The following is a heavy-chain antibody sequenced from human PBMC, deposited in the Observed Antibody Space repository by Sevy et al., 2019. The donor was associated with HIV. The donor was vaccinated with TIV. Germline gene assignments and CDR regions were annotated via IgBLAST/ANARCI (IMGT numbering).Heavy chain of an antibody. CDR2: ISHDGINE. V-gene: IGHV3-30*18. D-gene: IGHD1-26*01. J-gene: IGHJ6*02. CDR3: ANAYSGSYSHSYLYALDV. Sequence: GGSLRLSCTGSGFSFSYYGIHWVRQAPGKGLDWVALISHDGINEYYADSVKGRFTISRDNSKNPVYLEMNRLRNEDTAIYFCANAYSGSYSHSYLYALDVWGQGTTVTVSS. CDR1: GFSFSYYG.